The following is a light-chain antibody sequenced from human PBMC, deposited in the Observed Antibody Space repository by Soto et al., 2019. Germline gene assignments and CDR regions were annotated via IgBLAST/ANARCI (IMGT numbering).Light chain of an antibody. Sequence: VISMNQSPSLLSASTGDRVTISCRMSQDIKNYLAWYQQRPGKAPALLIYSASTLQNGVPSLFSGSWSGTEFTLTISRLQSEDFATYYCHQYYSFPFTFGPGTKVDV. J-gene: IGKJ3*01. V-gene: IGKV1D-8*01. CDR1: QDIKNY. CDR2: SAS. CDR3: HQYYSFPFT.